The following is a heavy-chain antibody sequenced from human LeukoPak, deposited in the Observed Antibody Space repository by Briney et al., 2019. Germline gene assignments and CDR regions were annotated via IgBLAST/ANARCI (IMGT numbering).Heavy chain of an antibody. J-gene: IGHJ3*02. CDR1: GGSFSGYY. Sequence: PSETLSLTCAVYGGSFSGYYWSWIRHPPGKKLEWIGEINHRGDTNYNPCLKCRVNISVDTSKNQFSLKLSSVTAADTAVYYCARGPFYGGNSYCPFDIWGEGTRVTVST. CDR3: ARGPFYGGNSYCPFDI. D-gene: IGHD4-23*01. V-gene: IGHV4-34*01. CDR2: INHRGDT.